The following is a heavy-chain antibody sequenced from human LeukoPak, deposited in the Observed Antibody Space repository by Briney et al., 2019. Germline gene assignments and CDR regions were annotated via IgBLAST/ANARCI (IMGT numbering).Heavy chain of an antibody. CDR2: VNPNSGGT. D-gene: IGHD4-23*01. CDR1: GYTFTGYY. Sequence: EASVKVSCKASGYTFTGYYIHWVRQAPGQGLEWMGWVNPNSGGTNYAQKFQGRVTMTRDTSISTAYMELSRLRSDDTAVYYCAREDDYGRNSYDYWGQGSLVTVSS. V-gene: IGHV1-2*02. J-gene: IGHJ4*02. CDR3: AREDDYGRNSYDY.